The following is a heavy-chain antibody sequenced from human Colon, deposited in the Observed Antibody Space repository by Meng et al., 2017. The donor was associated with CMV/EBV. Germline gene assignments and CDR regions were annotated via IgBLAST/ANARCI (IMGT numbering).Heavy chain of an antibody. CDR1: GFTVSRNY. CDR2: IYSCGST. D-gene: IGHD3-10*01. Sequence: GESLKISCAASGFTVSRNYMSWVRQAPGKGLEWVSVIYSCGSTYYADSVRGRFTISRDNAKNSLYLQMNRLRAEDTAVYYCARLFDDRPGWFDPWGQGTLVTVSS. CDR3: ARLFDDRPGWFDP. J-gene: IGHJ5*02. V-gene: IGHV3-53*01.